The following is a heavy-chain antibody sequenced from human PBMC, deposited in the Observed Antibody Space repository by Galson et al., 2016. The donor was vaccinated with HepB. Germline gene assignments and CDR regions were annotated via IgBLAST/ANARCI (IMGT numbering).Heavy chain of an antibody. D-gene: IGHD6-19*01. J-gene: IGHJ4*02. Sequence: SLRLSCAGSGFTFSNYGMHWVRQAPGKGLEWVAVISYHGSDRYYADSVKGRFTISRDNSKDTLYLQMNSLRPEDTAVYYCAKDRGQWLVNPDALDSWGQGTLATVSS. CDR1: GFTFSNYG. CDR2: ISYHGSDR. V-gene: IGHV3-30*18. CDR3: AKDRGQWLVNPDALDS.